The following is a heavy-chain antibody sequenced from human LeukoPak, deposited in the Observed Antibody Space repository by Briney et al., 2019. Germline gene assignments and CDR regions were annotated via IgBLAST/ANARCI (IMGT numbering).Heavy chain of an antibody. CDR2: ISGSGGST. CDR1: GFTFSSYA. V-gene: IGHV3-23*01. CDR3: AKIACSSTSCPILTSNYYYYGMDV. J-gene: IGHJ6*02. Sequence: GGSLRLSCAASGFTFSSYAMSWVRQAPGKGLEWVSAISGSGGSTYYADSVKGRFTISRDNSKNTLYLQMNSLRAEDTAVYYCAKIACSSTSCPILTSNYYYYGMDVWGQGTTVTVSS. D-gene: IGHD2-2*01.